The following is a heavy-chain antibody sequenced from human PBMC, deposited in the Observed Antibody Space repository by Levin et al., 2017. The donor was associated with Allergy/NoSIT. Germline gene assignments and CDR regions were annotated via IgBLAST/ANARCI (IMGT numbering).Heavy chain of an antibody. CDR3: ATGRITMVRGVIAY. CDR1: GYTLTELS. J-gene: IGHJ4*02. CDR2: FDPEDGET. Sequence: EASVKVSCKVSGYTLTELSMHWVRQAPGKGLEWMGGFDPEDGETIYAQKFQGRVTMTEDTSTDTAYMELSSLRSEDTAVYYCATGRITMVRGVIAYWGQGTLVTVSS. D-gene: IGHD3-10*01. V-gene: IGHV1-24*01.